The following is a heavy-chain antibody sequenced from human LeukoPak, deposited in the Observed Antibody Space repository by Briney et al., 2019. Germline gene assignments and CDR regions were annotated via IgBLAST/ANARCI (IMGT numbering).Heavy chain of an antibody. CDR1: GFTFSDYY. J-gene: IGHJ6*02. CDR2: ISSSGSTI. D-gene: IGHD4-17*01. Sequence: PGGSLRLSCAASGFTFSDYYMSWIRQAPGKGLECVSYISSSGSTIYYADSVRGRFTISRDNAKNSLYLQMNSLRAEDTAVYYCARFATSTVTTFTYYYYGMDVWGQGTTVTVSS. CDR3: ARFATSTVTTFTYYYYGMDV. V-gene: IGHV3-11*01.